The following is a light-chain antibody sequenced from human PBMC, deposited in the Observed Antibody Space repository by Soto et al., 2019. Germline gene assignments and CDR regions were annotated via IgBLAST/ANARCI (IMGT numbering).Light chain of an antibody. Sequence: EIVLTQSPATLSLSPGERATLSCRASQSVSNYLAWYQQRPGQSPRLLIYAASSRATGVPDRFSGGGSATDFTLTVSRLEPEDFAVYYCQQYSGSPRTFGQGTKLEIK. CDR2: AAS. CDR1: QSVSNY. J-gene: IGKJ2*01. V-gene: IGKV3-20*01. CDR3: QQYSGSPRT.